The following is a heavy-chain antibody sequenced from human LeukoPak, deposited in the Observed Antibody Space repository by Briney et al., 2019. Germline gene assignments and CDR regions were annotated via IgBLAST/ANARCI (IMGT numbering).Heavy chain of an antibody. CDR1: GFTFSSYW. D-gene: IGHD3-3*01. CDR3: AREIDYDFWSGPHDY. J-gene: IGHJ4*02. Sequence: PGGSLRLSCAASGFTFSSYWMHWVRQAPGKGLVWVSRINSDGSSTSYADSVKGRFTISRDNAKNMLYLQMNSLRAEDTAVYYCAREIDYDFWSGPHDYWGQGTLVTVSS. V-gene: IGHV3-74*01. CDR2: INSDGSST.